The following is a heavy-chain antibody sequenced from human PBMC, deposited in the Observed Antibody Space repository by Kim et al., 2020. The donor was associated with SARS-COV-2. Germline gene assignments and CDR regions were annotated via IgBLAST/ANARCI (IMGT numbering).Heavy chain of an antibody. V-gene: IGHV3-33*06. Sequence: GGSLRLSCAASGFTFSSYGMHWVRQAPGKGLEWVAVIWYDGSNKYYADSVKGRFTISRDNSKNTLYLQMNSLRAEDTAVYYCAKDNSSSWYPSGVFDYWGQGTLVTVSS. D-gene: IGHD6-13*01. CDR3: AKDNSSSWYPSGVFDY. CDR2: IWYDGSNK. J-gene: IGHJ4*02. CDR1: GFTFSSYG.